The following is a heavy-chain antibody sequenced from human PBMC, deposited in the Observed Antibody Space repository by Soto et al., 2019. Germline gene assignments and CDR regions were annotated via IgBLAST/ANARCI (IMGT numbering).Heavy chain of an antibody. V-gene: IGHV5-10-1*01. Sequence: GESLKISCKGSGYSFTSYWISWVRQMPGKGLEWMGRIDPSDSYTNYSPSFQGHVTISADKSISTAYLQWSSLKASDTAMYYCARHTDTAMDIYYYYGMDVWGQGTRVTVS. D-gene: IGHD5-18*01. CDR2: IDPSDSYT. CDR3: ARHTDTAMDIYYYYGMDV. J-gene: IGHJ6*02. CDR1: GYSFTSYW.